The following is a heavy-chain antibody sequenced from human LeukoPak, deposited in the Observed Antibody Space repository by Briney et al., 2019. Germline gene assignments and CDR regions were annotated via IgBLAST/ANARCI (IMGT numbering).Heavy chain of an antibody. V-gene: IGHV3-7*01. J-gene: IGHJ4*02. D-gene: IGHD5-18*01. CDR3: ASTTETVTAMATDY. CDR2: IKQDGSEK. CDR1: GFTSSSYW. Sequence: GGSLRLSCAASGFTSSSYWMSWVRQAPGKGLEWVGNIKQDGSEKYYVDSVRGRFTFSRDNAKNSLYLQMNSLRAEDTAVYYCASTTETVTAMATDYWGQGTLVTVSS.